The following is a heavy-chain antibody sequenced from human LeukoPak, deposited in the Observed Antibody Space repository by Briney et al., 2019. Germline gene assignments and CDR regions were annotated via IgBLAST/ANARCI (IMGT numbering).Heavy chain of an antibody. CDR2: MYHSGST. CDR3: ARDRDGDYILDA. J-gene: IGHJ6*04. V-gene: IGHV4-59*01. Sequence: SETLFLTCTVSGGSISTYYWSWIQQPPGKGLEWIGYMYHSGSTNYNPSLKSRVTISVDTSKNQFSLKLSSVTAADTAVYYCARDRDGDYILDAWGKGTTVTVSS. CDR1: GGSISTYY. D-gene: IGHD4-17*01.